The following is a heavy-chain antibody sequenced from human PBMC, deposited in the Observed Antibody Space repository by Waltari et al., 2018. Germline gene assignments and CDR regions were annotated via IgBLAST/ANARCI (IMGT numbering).Heavy chain of an antibody. CDR2: IIPIFGTA. D-gene: IGHD2-8*02. V-gene: IGHV1-69*01. Sequence: QVQLVQSGAEVKKPGSSVKVSCKASGGTFSSYAISWVRQAPGQGLEWMGGIIPIFGTANYAQKFQGRVTITADESTSTAYMELSSLKSDDTAMYYCARRSCTGECYAPYVYWGQGSLVTVSS. CDR1: GGTFSSYA. CDR3: ARRSCTGECYAPYVY. J-gene: IGHJ4*02.